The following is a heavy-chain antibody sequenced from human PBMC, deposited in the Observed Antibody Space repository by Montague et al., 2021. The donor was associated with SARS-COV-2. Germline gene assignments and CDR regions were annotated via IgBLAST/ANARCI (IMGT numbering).Heavy chain of an antibody. CDR3: ARSLV. CDR1: GASIKNSPYY. V-gene: IGHV4-39*07. CDR2: IFYSGPT. J-gene: IGHJ1*01. Sequence: SETLSLTCSVAGASIKNSPYYWGWTRQPPGRGPEWNGCIFYSGPTNYKPSLMSRVTISVDTSKNQFSLRMTSVTATDTAVYSCARSLVWGQGLLVTVSS. D-gene: IGHD6-6*01.